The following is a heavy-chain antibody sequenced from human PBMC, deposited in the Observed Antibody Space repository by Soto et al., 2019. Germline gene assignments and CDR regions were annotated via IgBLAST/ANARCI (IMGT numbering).Heavy chain of an antibody. D-gene: IGHD4-17*01. Sequence: PSETLSLTCTVSGGSISGGVGGLYYWSWIRQPPGKGLEWIGYIYDSGSTYYNPSLKSRVTISVDTSMNQFSLRLSSVTAADTAVYYCAREVIPLTTDWYFDLWGRGTLVTVSS. V-gene: IGHV4-30-4*01. CDR3: AREVIPLTTDWYFDL. J-gene: IGHJ2*01. CDR1: GGSISGGVGGLYY. CDR2: IYDSGST.